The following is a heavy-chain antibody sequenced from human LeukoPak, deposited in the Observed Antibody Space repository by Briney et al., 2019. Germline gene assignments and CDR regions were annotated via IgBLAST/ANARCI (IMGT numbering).Heavy chain of an antibody. V-gene: IGHV4-39*01. CDR3: ARRNYPYYFDY. J-gene: IGHJ4*02. CDR1: GASISSTSYC. D-gene: IGHD4-11*01. Sequence: SETLSLTCTVSGASISSTSYCWGWVRQPPGEGLEWIGTLSCYGGTYYNPSLKTRVTTSVDTSNNQFSLRLSSVTAADTAVYYCARRNYPYYFDYWGQGTLVTVSS. CDR2: LSCYGGT.